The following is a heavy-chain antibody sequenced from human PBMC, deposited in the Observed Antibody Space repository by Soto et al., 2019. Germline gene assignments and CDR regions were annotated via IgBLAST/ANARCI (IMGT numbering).Heavy chain of an antibody. CDR1: GYSFTSYW. V-gene: IGHV5-51*01. D-gene: IGHD3-9*01. J-gene: IGHJ3*02. Sequence: GESLKISCKGSGYSFTSYWIGWVRQMPGKGLEWMGIIYPGDSDTRYSPSFQGQVTISADKSISTAYLQWSSLKASDTAMYYCATSRGDYDIFTGYYNFAAFDIWGQGTMVTVSS. CDR2: IYPGDSDT. CDR3: ATSRGDYDIFTGYYNFAAFDI.